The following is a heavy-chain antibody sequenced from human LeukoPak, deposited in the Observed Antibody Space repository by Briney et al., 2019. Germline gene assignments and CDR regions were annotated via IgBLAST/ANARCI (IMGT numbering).Heavy chain of an antibody. CDR1: GYRFANYW. CDR3: ARLLLYYGLAGGYFDY. J-gene: IGHJ4*02. CDR2: IYPGDSET. Sequence: GESLKISCKGSGYRFANYWIGWVRRMPGKGLEWMAIIYPGDSETRYSPSFQGQVTISADKSISVAYLQWNSLKASDTAIYYCARLLLYYGLAGGYFDYWGQGALVTVSS. D-gene: IGHD3-3*01. V-gene: IGHV5-51*01.